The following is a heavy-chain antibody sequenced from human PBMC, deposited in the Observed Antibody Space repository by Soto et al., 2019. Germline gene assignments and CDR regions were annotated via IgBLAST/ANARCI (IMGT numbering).Heavy chain of an antibody. D-gene: IGHD2-2*01. CDR3: ARESGWEMVVLPPTPRNHYFDY. Sequence: EVQLVESGGGLVQPGGSLRLSCATSGFTFSTYWMSWVRQAPGRGLEWVANINQDGSKKQYVDSVKGRFTISRDNAKNSLDLQRDRRRAEDTAVYDCARESGWEMVVLPPTPRNHYFDYWGQGTLVTVSS. V-gene: IGHV3-7*01. CDR2: INQDGSKK. CDR1: GFTFSTYW. J-gene: IGHJ4*02.